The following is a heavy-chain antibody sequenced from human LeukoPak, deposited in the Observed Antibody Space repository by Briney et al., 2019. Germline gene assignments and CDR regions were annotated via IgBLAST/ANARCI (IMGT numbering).Heavy chain of an antibody. CDR3: AKEDHYDFWSGYPKGGDFDY. D-gene: IGHD3-3*01. CDR1: GFTFSSYA. V-gene: IGHV3-23*01. J-gene: IGHJ4*02. CDR2: ISGSGGST. Sequence: PGGSLRLSCAASGFTFSSYAMSWVRQAPGKGLEWVSAISGSGGSTYYADSVKGRFTISRDNSKNTLYLQMNSLRAEDTAVYYCAKEDHYDFWSGYPKGGDFDYWGQGTLVTVSS.